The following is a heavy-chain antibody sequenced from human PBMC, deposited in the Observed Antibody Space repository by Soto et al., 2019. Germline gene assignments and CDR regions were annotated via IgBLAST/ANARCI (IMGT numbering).Heavy chain of an antibody. CDR3: ARGPLSLYSADFR. D-gene: IGHD1-26*01. CDR1: GYTFTSYA. Sequence: QVQLVQSGAEVKKPGASVRISCRTSGYTFTSYAITWLRHAPGQRLEWMGWINGCNGDTKYSQKFQDRLSITRDTSATTVSLGLSSLTSEDTAIYYCARGPLSLYSADFRWGQGTLVTVSS. CDR2: INGCNGDT. V-gene: IGHV1-3*01. J-gene: IGHJ4*02.